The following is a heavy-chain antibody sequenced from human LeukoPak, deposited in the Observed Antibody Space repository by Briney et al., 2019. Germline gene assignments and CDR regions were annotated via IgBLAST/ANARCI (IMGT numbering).Heavy chain of an antibody. CDR1: GFTFDDYG. D-gene: IGHD3-22*01. CDR3: ARGSYYYDSSGANWFDP. Sequence: GGSLRLSCAASGFTFDDYGMSWVRQAPGKGLEWVSGINWSGGSTGYADSVKGRFTISRDNAKNSLYLQMNSLRAEDTALYYCARGSYYYDSSGANWFDPWGQGTLVTVSS. CDR2: INWSGGST. J-gene: IGHJ5*02. V-gene: IGHV3-20*04.